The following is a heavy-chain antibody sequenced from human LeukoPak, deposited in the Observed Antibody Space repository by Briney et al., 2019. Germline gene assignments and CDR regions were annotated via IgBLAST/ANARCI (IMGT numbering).Heavy chain of an antibody. Sequence: PSETLSLTCAVYGGSFSGYYWSWIRQPPGKGLEWIGEINHSGSTNYNPSLKSRVTISVDTSKNQFSLKLSSVTAADTAVYYCAGRYCSSTSCYYPGTYYYYGMDVWGQGTTVTVSS. D-gene: IGHD2-2*01. J-gene: IGHJ6*02. CDR3: AGRYCSSTSCYYPGTYYYYGMDV. CDR2: INHSGST. CDR1: GGSFSGYY. V-gene: IGHV4-34*01.